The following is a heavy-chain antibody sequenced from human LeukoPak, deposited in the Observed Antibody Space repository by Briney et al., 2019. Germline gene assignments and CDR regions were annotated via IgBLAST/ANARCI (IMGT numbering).Heavy chain of an antibody. CDR1: GFTVSSNY. D-gene: IGHD6-6*01. CDR2: IYSGGST. V-gene: IGHV3-53*01. J-gene: IGHJ4*02. CDR3: ARDNAPYTSSSSGLGLFDY. Sequence: GGSLRPSCAASGFTVSSNYMSWVRQAPGKGLEWVSVIYSGGSTYFADSVKGRFTISRDNSKNTLYLQMNSLRAEDTAVYYCARDNAPYTSSSSGLGLFDYWGQGTLVTVSS.